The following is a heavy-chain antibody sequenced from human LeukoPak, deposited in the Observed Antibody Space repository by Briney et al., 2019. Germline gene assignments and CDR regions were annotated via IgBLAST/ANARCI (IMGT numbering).Heavy chain of an antibody. Sequence: GESLKISCKGSGYSFTSYWIGWVRQMPGKGLEWMGIIYPGDSDTRYSPSFQGQVTISADKSISTAYLQWSSLKASDTAMYYCASRSLDTAMDYYYYMDVWGKGTTVTVSS. J-gene: IGHJ6*03. CDR3: ASRSLDTAMDYYYYMDV. D-gene: IGHD5-18*01. CDR1: GYSFTSYW. CDR2: IYPGDSDT. V-gene: IGHV5-51*01.